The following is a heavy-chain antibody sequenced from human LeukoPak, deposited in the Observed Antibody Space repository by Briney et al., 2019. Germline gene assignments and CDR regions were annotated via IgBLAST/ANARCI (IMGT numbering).Heavy chain of an antibody. CDR2: ITHSGIP. J-gene: IGHJ4*02. D-gene: IGHD6-13*01. CDR3: TSLYSSNWYLGDY. V-gene: IGHV4-38-2*02. CDR1: GYSISSGYY. Sequence: SETLSLTCIVSGYSISSGYYWGWIRQPPGKGLEWIGSITHSGIPYYSPSLGSRVIISLDASKNQFSLKLTSVTAADTAVYYCTSLYSSNWYLGDYWGQGALVTVSS.